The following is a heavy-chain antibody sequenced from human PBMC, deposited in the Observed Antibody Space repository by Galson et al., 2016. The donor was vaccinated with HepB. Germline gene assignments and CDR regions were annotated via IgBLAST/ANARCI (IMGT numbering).Heavy chain of an antibody. D-gene: IGHD5-24*01. V-gene: IGHV1-69*10. CDR1: GGTFSSNA. CDR2: FIPIIEVA. J-gene: IGHJ4*02. Sequence: SVKVSCKASGGTFSSNAISWVRQAPGQGLEWMGGFIPIIEVANYAQKFQGRVTFTADTSTSTAYMELSSLTSDDTAVYYCTRGVEMASSFDDWGQGTLVTVSS. CDR3: TRGVEMASSFDD.